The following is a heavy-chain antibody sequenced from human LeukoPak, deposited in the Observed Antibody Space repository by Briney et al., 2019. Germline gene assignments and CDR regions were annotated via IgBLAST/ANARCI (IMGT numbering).Heavy chain of an antibody. D-gene: IGHD3-9*01. V-gene: IGHV3-23*01. CDR3: AKGDYDILTGYIDY. J-gene: IGHJ4*02. Sequence: ASVKVSRKASGYTFTSYGISWVRQAPGKGLEWVSAISGSGGSTYYADSVKGRFTISRDNSKNTLYLQMNSLRAEDTAVYYCAKGDYDILTGYIDYWGQGTLVTVSS. CDR1: GYTFTSYG. CDR2: ISGSGGST.